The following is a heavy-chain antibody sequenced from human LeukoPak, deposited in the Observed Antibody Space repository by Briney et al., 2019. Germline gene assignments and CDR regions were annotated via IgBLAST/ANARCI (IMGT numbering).Heavy chain of an antibody. V-gene: IGHV3-53*01. CDR2: IYSGGST. D-gene: IGHD1-7*01. CDR1: GFTVSSNY. CDR3: ARVHWNYPLYYFDY. Sequence: PGGSLRLSCAASGFTVSSNYMSWVRQAPGKGLEWVSVIYSGGSTYYADSVKGRFTISRDNSKNTLYLQMNSLRAEDTAVYYCARVHWNYPLYYFDYWGQGTLVTVSS. J-gene: IGHJ4*02.